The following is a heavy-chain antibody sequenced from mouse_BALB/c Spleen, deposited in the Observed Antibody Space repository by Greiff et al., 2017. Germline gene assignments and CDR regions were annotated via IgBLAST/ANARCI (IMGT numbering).Heavy chain of an antibody. Sequence: EVQRVESGGGLVQPGGSLKLSCAASGFTFSSYGMSWVRQTPDKRLELVATINSNGGSTYYPDSVKGRFTISRDNAKNTLYLQMSSLKSEDTAMYYCARGDGSFDYWGQGTTLTVSS. CDR2: INSNGGST. D-gene: IGHD1-2*01. CDR1: GFTFSSYG. CDR3: ARGDGSFDY. V-gene: IGHV5-6-3*01. J-gene: IGHJ2*01.